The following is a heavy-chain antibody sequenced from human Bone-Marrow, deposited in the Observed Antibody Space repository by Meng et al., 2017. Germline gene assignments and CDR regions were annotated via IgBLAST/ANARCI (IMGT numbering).Heavy chain of an antibody. CDR1: GFTFSSYA. J-gene: IGHJ4*02. D-gene: IGHD1-26*01. CDR2: ISYDGSNK. Sequence: QVPLWGSGGGVVQPGRSLRLSCAASGFTFSSYAMHWVRQAPGKGLEWVAVISYDGSNKYYADSVKGRFTISRDNSKNTLYLQMNSLRAEDTAVYYCARVVWGYWGQGTLVTVSS. V-gene: IGHV3-30*01. CDR3: ARVVWGY.